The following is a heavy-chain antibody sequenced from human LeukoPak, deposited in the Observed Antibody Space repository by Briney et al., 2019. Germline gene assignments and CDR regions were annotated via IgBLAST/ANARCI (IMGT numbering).Heavy chain of an antibody. V-gene: IGHV4-59*08. CDR3: ARHGRTMVRGVRWLDY. CDR1: GGSISSYY. CDR2: IYYSGST. J-gene: IGHJ4*02. D-gene: IGHD3-10*01. Sequence: PSETLSLTCTVSGGSISSYYWSWIRQSPGKGLEWIGYIYYSGSTNYNPSLKSRVTISVDTSKNQFSLKLSSVTAADTAVYYCARHGRTMVRGVRWLDYWGQGTLVTVSS.